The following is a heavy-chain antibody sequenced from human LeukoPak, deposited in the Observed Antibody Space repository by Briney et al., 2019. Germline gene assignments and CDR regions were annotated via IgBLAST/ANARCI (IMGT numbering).Heavy chain of an antibody. V-gene: IGHV3-30*04. J-gene: IGHJ4*02. Sequence: GRSLRLSCAASGFTFSSYTLHWVRQAPGKGLEWLAAILYDGSDEYYADSVKGRFTISRDNSNNTLYLQMNSLRAEDTAVYYCAKGYRAYDSRYLFDYCGQGTLVTVSS. CDR3: AKGYRAYDSRYLFDY. D-gene: IGHD5-12*01. CDR2: ILYDGSDE. CDR1: GFTFSSYT.